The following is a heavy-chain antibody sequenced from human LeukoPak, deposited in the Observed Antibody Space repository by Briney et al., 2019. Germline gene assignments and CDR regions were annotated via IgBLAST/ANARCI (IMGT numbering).Heavy chain of an antibody. CDR3: ARDIRGYIQSDGYFDY. D-gene: IGHD1-1*01. J-gene: IGHJ4*02. CDR1: GFTFTSHA. V-gene: IGHV3-30*04. CDR2: LSDAGRVT. Sequence: PEGSLRLPCAASGFTFTSHAVHWVRQAPGKGLEWVAVLSDAGRVTLYSDSVKGRFTVSRDNPNNTLFLQMNSLRAEDSAVYYCARDIRGYIQSDGYFDYWGRGTLVTVSS.